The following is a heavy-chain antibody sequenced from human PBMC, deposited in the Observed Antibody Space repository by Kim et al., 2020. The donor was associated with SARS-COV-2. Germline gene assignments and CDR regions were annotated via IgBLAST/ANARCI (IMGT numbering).Heavy chain of an antibody. CDR1: GFTFSNYG. J-gene: IGHJ4*02. D-gene: IGHD5-12*01. V-gene: IGHV3-33*01. CDR2: IWYDGSNK. CDR3: ARGGQYSGYEFDY. Sequence: GGSLRLSCAASGFTFSNYGMHWVRQAPGKGLEWVVAIWYDGSNKYYADSVKGRFTTSRDNSKNTVYLQMNSLRAEDTAVYYCARGGQYSGYEFDYWGQG.